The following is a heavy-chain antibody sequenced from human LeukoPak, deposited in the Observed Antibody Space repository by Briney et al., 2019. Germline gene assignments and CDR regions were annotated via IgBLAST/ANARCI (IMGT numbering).Heavy chain of an antibody. V-gene: IGHV1-3*01. J-gene: IGHJ4*02. D-gene: IGHD1-1*01. CDR1: GYMFTSYA. Sequence: GASVKVSCKASGYMFTSYAIHWVRQAPGQRLEWMGWTNAGNGNTKYSQNFQGRVIVTRDTSASTASLELSSLRSEDTAVYYCASESIGNTYFDYWGQGTLVTVSS. CDR2: TNAGNGNT. CDR3: ASESIGNTYFDY.